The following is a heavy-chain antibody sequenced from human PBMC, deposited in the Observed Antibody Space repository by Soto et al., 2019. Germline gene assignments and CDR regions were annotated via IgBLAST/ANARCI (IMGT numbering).Heavy chain of an antibody. CDR3: ASQGAHSSPWNE. CDR1: GYSFTTYW. J-gene: IGHJ4*02. D-gene: IGHD1-1*01. Sequence: PXDSLTISXKGSGYSFTTYWIALVRQMPGKGLEWMGIIYPGDSDTRYSPSFQGQLTISADKSITTAYLQWSSLKASDTAMYYCASQGAHSSPWNEWGPGTLVTVSS. V-gene: IGHV5-51*01. CDR2: IYPGDSDT.